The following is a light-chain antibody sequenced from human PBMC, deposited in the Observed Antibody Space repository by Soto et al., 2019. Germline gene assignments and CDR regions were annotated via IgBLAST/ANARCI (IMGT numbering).Light chain of an antibody. CDR2: DTS. J-gene: IGKJ1*01. CDR1: QSVTSNY. Sequence: IVLTQSPGTLSLSPGERATLSCRASQSVTSNYLAWYQQKPGQAPGLLIYDTSTRASGVPDRFSGSGSGTEFTLTISRLEPEDVAVYYCQQYGTSPQTFGQGTKVDIK. V-gene: IGKV3-20*01. CDR3: QQYGTSPQT.